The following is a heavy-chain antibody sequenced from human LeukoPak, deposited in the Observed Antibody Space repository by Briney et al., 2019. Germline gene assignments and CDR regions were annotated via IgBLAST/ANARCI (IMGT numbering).Heavy chain of an antibody. CDR1: GYTFTSYY. CDR3: ARDPSTPRLRLGELSFPFDY. CDR2: INPSGGST. J-gene: IGHJ4*02. V-gene: IGHV1-46*01. D-gene: IGHD3-16*02. Sequence: ASVKVSCKASGYTFTSYYMHWVRQAPAQGLEWMGIINPSGGSTSYAQKFQGRVTMTRDTSTSTVYMELSSLRSEDTAVYYCARDPSTPRLRLGELSFPFDYWGQGTLVTVSS.